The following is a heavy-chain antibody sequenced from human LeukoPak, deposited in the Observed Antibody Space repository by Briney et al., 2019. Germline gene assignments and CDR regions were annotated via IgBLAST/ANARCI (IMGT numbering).Heavy chain of an antibody. CDR2: IYSGGST. V-gene: IGHV3-53*01. J-gene: IGHJ4*02. CDR3: ASPEGSYTSPFDY. Sequence: PGRSLRLSCAASGFTFSSYGMHWVRQAPGKGLEWVSVIYSGGSTYYADSVKGRFTISRDNSKNTLYLQMNSLRAEDTAVYYCASPEGSYTSPFDYWGQGTLVTVSS. D-gene: IGHD1-26*01. CDR1: GFTFSSYG.